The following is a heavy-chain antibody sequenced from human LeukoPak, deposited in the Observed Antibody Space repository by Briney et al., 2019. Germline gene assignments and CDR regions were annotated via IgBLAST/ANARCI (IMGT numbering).Heavy chain of an antibody. CDR2: IIPILGTA. J-gene: IGHJ4*02. CDR3: ARTRPNYYYGSGSYYTPFDY. Sequence: ASVNVSCKASGGTFSSYAISWVRQAPGQGLEWMGGIIPILGTANYAQKFQGRVTITADESTSTAYMELSSLRSEDTAVYYCARTRPNYYYGSGSYYTPFDYWGQGTLVTVSS. D-gene: IGHD3-10*01. CDR1: GGTFSSYA. V-gene: IGHV1-69*01.